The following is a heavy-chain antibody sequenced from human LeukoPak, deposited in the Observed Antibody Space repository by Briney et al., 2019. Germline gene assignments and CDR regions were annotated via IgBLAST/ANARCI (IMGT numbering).Heavy chain of an antibody. D-gene: IGHD4/OR15-4a*01. CDR1: GLSRPTPGMR. Sequence: SGPTLVNPAQTLTLTCTFSGLSRPTPGMRVSWIRQPPGKALERLSRIDWDDDKFYSTSLKTRLTISKDTPKNQVVLTMTNMDPVDTATYYCARLQGATIGAKWFDPWGQGTLVTVSS. CDR3: ARLQGATIGAKWFDP. V-gene: IGHV2-70*04. J-gene: IGHJ5*02. CDR2: IDWDDDK.